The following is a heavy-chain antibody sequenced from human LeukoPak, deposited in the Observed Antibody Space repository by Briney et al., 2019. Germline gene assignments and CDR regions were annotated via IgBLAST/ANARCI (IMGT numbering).Heavy chain of an antibody. D-gene: IGHD1-26*01. Sequence: PSETLSLTCTVSGGSISSYYWSWIRQPAGKGLEWIGRIYTSGSTNYNPSLKSRVTMSVDTSKNQFSLKLSSVTAADTAVYYCARGGGSYTYYYYYYMDVWGKGTTVTVSS. CDR3: ARGGGSYTYYYYYYMDV. CDR1: GGSISSYY. J-gene: IGHJ6*03. V-gene: IGHV4-4*07. CDR2: IYTSGST.